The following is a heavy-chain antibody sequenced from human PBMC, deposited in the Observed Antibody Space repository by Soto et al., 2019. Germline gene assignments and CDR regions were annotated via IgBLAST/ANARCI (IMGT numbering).Heavy chain of an antibody. CDR2: IYYSGST. CDR3: ARTVTIFGVARRFEP. D-gene: IGHD3-3*01. V-gene: IGHV4-59*01. Sequence: SETLSLTCTVSGGSISSYYWSWIRQPPGKGLEWIGYIYYSGSTNYNPSLKSRVTISVDTSKNQFSLKLSSVTAADTAVYYCARTVTIFGVARRFEPWGKGTLVT. CDR1: GGSISSYY. J-gene: IGHJ5*02.